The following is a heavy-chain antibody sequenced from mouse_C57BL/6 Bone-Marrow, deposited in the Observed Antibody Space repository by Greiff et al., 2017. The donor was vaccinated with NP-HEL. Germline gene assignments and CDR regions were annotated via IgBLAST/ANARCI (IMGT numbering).Heavy chain of an antibody. CDR3: ARPLDY. CDR2: IYPGSGNT. Sequence: VKLQQSGAELVRPGASVKLSCKASGYTFTDYYINWVKQRPGQGLEWIARIYPGSGNTYYNEKFKGKATLTAEKSSSTAYMQLSSLTSEDSAVYFCARPLDYWGQGTTLTVSS. CDR1: GYTFTDYY. J-gene: IGHJ2*01. V-gene: IGHV1-76*01.